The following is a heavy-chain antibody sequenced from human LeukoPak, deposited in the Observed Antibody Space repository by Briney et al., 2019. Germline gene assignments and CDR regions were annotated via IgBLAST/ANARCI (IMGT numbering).Heavy chain of an antibody. Sequence: SETLSLTCTVSGGSISSYYWSWIRQPPGKGLEWIGYIYYSGSTNYNPSLKSRVTISVDTSKNQFSLKLSSVTAADTAVYYCARLTPSIVGATTGAFDIWGQGTMVTVSS. D-gene: IGHD1-26*01. V-gene: IGHV4-59*08. CDR2: IYYSGST. CDR3: ARLTPSIVGATTGAFDI. J-gene: IGHJ3*02. CDR1: GGSISSYY.